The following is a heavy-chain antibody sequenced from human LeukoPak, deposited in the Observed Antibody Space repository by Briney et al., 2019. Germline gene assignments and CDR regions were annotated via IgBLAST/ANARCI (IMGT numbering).Heavy chain of an antibody. Sequence: SETLSLTCTVSGGSISSYYWSWIRQPPGKGLEWIAYIYYSGSTNYNPSLKSRVTISVDTSKNQFSLKLSSVTAADTAVYYCARGDQMATIDYWGQGTLVTVSS. D-gene: IGHD5-24*01. V-gene: IGHV4-59*01. J-gene: IGHJ4*02. CDR1: GGSISSYY. CDR2: IYYSGST. CDR3: ARGDQMATIDY.